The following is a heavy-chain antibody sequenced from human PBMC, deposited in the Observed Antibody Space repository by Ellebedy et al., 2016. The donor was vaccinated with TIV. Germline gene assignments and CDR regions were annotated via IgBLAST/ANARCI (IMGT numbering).Heavy chain of an antibody. J-gene: IGHJ3*02. CDR3: VKDRGLLWFGELLPLDAFDI. CDR1: GFTFSSYA. V-gene: IGHV3-64D*06. CDR2: ISSNGGST. D-gene: IGHD3-10*01. Sequence: GESLKISCSASGFTFSSYAMHWVRQAPGKGLEYVSAISSNGGSTYYADSVKGRFTISRDNSKNTLYLQMSSLRAEDTAVYYCVKDRGLLWFGELLPLDAFDIWGQGTMVTVSS.